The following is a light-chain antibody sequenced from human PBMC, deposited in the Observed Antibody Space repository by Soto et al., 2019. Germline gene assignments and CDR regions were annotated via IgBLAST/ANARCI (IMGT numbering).Light chain of an antibody. Sequence: EIMLTQSPATLSLYPGERATLSCRASHSVSSYLAWYQHKPGQAPRLLISGASSRATGIPDRFSGSGSGTDFTLTISRLEPEDFAVYYCQQYGTTPWTFGQGTKVDI. CDR3: QQYGTTPWT. CDR1: HSVSSY. J-gene: IGKJ1*01. CDR2: GAS. V-gene: IGKV3-20*01.